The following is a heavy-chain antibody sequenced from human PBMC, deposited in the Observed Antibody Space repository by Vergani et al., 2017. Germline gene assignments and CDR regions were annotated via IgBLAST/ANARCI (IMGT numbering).Heavy chain of an antibody. CDR2: ISSNGGST. Sequence: EVQLLESGGGLVQPGGSLRLSCSASGFTFSSYAMHWVRQAPGKGLEYVSAISSNGGSTYYADSVKGRFTISRDNSKNTLYLQMSSLRAEDTAVYYCARGDYPNWFDPWGQGTLVTVSS. CDR3: ARGDYPNWFDP. J-gene: IGHJ5*02. CDR1: GFTFSSYA. D-gene: IGHD3-16*01. V-gene: IGHV3-64D*06.